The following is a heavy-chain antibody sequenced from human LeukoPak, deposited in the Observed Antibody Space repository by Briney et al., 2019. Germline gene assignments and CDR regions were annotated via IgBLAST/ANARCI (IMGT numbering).Heavy chain of an antibody. CDR1: AGSISSDSYY. CDR2: IYYSGNT. V-gene: IGHV4-39*01. Sequence: SETLSLTCTVSAGSISSDSYYWGWIRQPPGKGLEWIGTIYYSGNTYYNPSLKSRLTISVDTSKNQFSLKLRSVTAADTAVYCARSDWFRGEETPTWGQGTLVTVSS. J-gene: IGHJ5*02. CDR3: ARSDWFRGEETPT. D-gene: IGHD3-9*01.